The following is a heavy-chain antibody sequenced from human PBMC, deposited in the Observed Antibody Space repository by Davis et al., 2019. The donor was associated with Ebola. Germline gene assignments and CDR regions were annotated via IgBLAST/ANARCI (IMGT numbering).Heavy chain of an antibody. D-gene: IGHD1-26*01. CDR2: IYYSGST. V-gene: IGHV4-59*11. Sequence: PSETLSLTCTVSGGSITSHYWSWIRQPPGKGLEWIGYIYYSGSTNYNPSLKSRVTISVDTSKNQFSLKLSSVTAADTAVYYCARDPPSGSHGPFDYWGQGTLVTVSS. J-gene: IGHJ4*02. CDR1: GGSITSHY. CDR3: ARDPPSGSHGPFDY.